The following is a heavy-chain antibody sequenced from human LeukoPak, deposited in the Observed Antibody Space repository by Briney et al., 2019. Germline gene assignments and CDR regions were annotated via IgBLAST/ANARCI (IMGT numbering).Heavy chain of an antibody. CDR2: ISSSSSYI. D-gene: IGHD3-3*01. CDR3: ARIDDAVTIFGVIDY. Sequence: PGGSLRLSCAASGFTFSSYSMNWVRQAPGKGLEWVSSISSSSSYIYYADSVKGRFTISRDNAKNSLYLQMNSLRAEDTAVYYCARIDDAVTIFGVIDYWGQGTLVTVSS. V-gene: IGHV3-21*01. CDR1: GFTFSSYS. J-gene: IGHJ4*02.